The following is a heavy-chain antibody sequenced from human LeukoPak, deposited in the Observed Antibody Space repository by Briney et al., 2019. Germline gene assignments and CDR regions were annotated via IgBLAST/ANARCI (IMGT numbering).Heavy chain of an antibody. CDR2: INHSGST. J-gene: IGHJ5*02. Sequence: PSETLSLTCAVYGGSFSGYYWSWIRQPPGKGLEWIGEINHSGSTNYNPSLESRVTISVDTSKNQFSLKLSSVTAADTAVYYCARGPNGLLWFGELYPWFDPWGQGTLVTVSS. D-gene: IGHD3-10*01. CDR3: ARGPNGLLWFGELYPWFDP. CDR1: GGSFSGYY. V-gene: IGHV4-34*01.